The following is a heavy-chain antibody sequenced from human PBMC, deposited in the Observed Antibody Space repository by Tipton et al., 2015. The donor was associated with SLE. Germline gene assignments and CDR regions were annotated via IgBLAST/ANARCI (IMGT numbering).Heavy chain of an antibody. CDR1: GFKFDDYA. D-gene: IGHD1-1*01. CDR2: INWNTGRI. V-gene: IGHV3-9*01. J-gene: IGHJ6*02. CDR3: AKGALMLTLDDGMDV. Sequence: RSLRLSCAVSGFKFDDYAMHWVRQAPGKGLEWVSGINWNTGRIDYVDSVKGRFTISRDNAKNSLFLQMNSLRGEDTAVYYCAKGALMLTLDDGMDVWGQGTAVTVSS.